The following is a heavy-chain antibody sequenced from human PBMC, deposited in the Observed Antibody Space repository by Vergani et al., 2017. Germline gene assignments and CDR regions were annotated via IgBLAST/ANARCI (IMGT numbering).Heavy chain of an antibody. CDR1: GFTFDDYG. Sequence: EVQLVESGGGVVRPGGSLRLSCAAAGFTFDDYGMSWVRQAPGKGLEWVSGSNWNGGSTGYADSVKGRFTISRENAKNSLYLQMNSLRAEDTALYYCARDSSSSWSWYFDYWGQGTQVIVSS. D-gene: IGHD6-13*01. J-gene: IGHJ4*02. CDR3: ARDSSSSWSWYFDY. CDR2: SNWNGGST. V-gene: IGHV3-20*04.